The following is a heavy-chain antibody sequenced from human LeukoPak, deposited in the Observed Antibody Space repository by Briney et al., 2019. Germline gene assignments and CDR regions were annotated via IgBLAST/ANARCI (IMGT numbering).Heavy chain of an antibody. V-gene: IGHV3-30-3*01. CDR2: ISYDGSNK. Sequence: GGSLRLSCAASGFTFSSYAMHWVRQAPGKGLEWVAVISYDGSNKYYADSVKGRFTISRDNSKNTLYLQMNSLRAEDTDVYYCANGLVPGYYWGQGTLVTVSS. CDR3: ANGLVPGYY. CDR1: GFTFSSYA. D-gene: IGHD2-2*01. J-gene: IGHJ4*02.